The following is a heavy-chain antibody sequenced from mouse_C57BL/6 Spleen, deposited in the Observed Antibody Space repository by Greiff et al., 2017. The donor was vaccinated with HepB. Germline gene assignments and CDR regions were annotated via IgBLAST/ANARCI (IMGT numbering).Heavy chain of an antibody. CDR1: GYTFTSYW. CDR3: ARRGNYYGSSYFDY. J-gene: IGHJ2*01. D-gene: IGHD1-1*01. CDR2: IDPSDSYT. Sequence: QVQLQQPGAELVMPGASVKLSCKASGYTFTSYWMHWVKQRPGQGLEWIGEIDPSDSYTNYNQKFKGKSTLTVDKSSSTAYMQLSSLTSEDSAVYYSARRGNYYGSSYFDYWGQGTTLTVSS. V-gene: IGHV1-69*01.